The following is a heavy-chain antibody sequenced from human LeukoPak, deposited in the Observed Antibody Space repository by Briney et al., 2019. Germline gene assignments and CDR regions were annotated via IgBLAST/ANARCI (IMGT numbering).Heavy chain of an antibody. J-gene: IGHJ4*02. D-gene: IGHD3-22*01. V-gene: IGHV1-69*05. CDR2: IIPIFGTA. CDR3: ATTYYYDSSGYIFDY. CDR1: GYTFTSYY. Sequence: ASVKVSCKASGYTFTSYYMHWVRQAPGQGLEWMGGIIPIFGTANYAQKFQGRVTITTDESTSTAYMELSSLRSEDTAVYYCATTYYYDSSGYIFDYWGQGTLVTVSS.